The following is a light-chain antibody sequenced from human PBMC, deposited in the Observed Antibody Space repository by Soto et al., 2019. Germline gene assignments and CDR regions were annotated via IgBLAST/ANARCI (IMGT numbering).Light chain of an antibody. CDR1: QSVRGNY. V-gene: IGKV3-20*01. Sequence: EIVLTQSPGTLSLSPGERATLSCRASQSVRGNYLTWYQQKPGQAPRLLIYGATSRATGIPDRFSGSGSGTDFTLTISRLESEDFAVYYCQQYGSSPTFGQGTRLEIK. CDR2: GAT. J-gene: IGKJ5*01. CDR3: QQYGSSPT.